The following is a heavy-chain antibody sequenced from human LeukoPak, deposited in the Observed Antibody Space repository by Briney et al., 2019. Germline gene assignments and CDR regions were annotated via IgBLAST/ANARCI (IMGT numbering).Heavy chain of an antibody. CDR3: ARAKSYYDSSGYRKPGAFDY. CDR2: IYPGDSDT. Sequence: GESLKISCKGSGYSFTNYWIGWVRQMPGKGLEWMGIIYPGDSDTKYSPSFQGQVTISADKSISTAYLQWSRLKASDTAMYYCARAKSYYDSSGYRKPGAFDYWGQGTLVTVSS. J-gene: IGHJ4*02. CDR1: GYSFTNYW. D-gene: IGHD3-22*01. V-gene: IGHV5-51*01.